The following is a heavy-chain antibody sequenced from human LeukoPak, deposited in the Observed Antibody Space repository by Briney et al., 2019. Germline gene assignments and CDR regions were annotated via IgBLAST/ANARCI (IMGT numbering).Heavy chain of an antibody. CDR3: ARGETYYYDSSGYYSGRWGYYFDY. V-gene: IGHV3-33*01. CDR1: GFTFSSYG. Sequence: GRSLRLSCAASGFTFSSYGMHWVRQAPGKGLEWVAATWYDGSNKYYADSVEGRFTISRDNSKNTLYLQMNSLRAEDTAVYYCARGETYYYDSSGYYSGRWGYYFDYWGQGTLVTVSS. CDR2: TWYDGSNK. D-gene: IGHD3-22*01. J-gene: IGHJ4*02.